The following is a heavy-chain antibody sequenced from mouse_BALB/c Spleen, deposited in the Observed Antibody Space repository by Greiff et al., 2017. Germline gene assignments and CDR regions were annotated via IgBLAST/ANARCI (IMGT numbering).Heavy chain of an antibody. D-gene: IGHD2-2*01. CDR1: GFTFSSYA. Sequence: EVMLVESGGGLVKPGGSLKLSCAASGFTFSSYAMSWVRQTPEKRLEWVASISSGGSTYYPDSVKGRFTISRDNARNILYLQMSSLRSEDTAMYYCARGLGYDCWGQGTTLTVSS. CDR3: ARGLGYDC. CDR2: ISSGGST. V-gene: IGHV5-6-5*01. J-gene: IGHJ2*01.